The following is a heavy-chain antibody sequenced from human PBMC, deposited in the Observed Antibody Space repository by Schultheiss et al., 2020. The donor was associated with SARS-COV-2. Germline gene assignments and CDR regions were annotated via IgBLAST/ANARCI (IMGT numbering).Heavy chain of an antibody. CDR2: IIPIFGTA. D-gene: IGHD3-22*01. CDR1: GYTFTGYY. Sequence: SVKVSCKASGYTFTGYYMHWVRQAPGQGLEWMGGIIPIFGTANYAQKFQGRVTITADESTSTAYMELSSLRSDDTAVYYCARDGTYYYDSSGYPDTRDDAFDIWGQGTMVTVSS. V-gene: IGHV1-69*13. J-gene: IGHJ3*02. CDR3: ARDGTYYYDSSGYPDTRDDAFDI.